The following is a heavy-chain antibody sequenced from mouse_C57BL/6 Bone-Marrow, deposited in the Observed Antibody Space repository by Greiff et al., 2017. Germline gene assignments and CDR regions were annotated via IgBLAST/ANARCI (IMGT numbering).Heavy chain of an antibody. CDR2: IDPSDSYT. D-gene: IGHD3-2*02. CDR1: GYTFTSYW. V-gene: IGHV1-50*01. CDR3: ATDSSGSAWFAY. J-gene: IGHJ3*01. Sequence: VQLQESGAELVKPGASVKLSCKASGYTFTSYWMQWVKQRPGQGLEWIGEIDPSDSYTNYNQKFKGKATLTVDTSSSTAYMQLSSLTSEDSAVYYCATDSSGSAWFAYWGQGTLVTVSA.